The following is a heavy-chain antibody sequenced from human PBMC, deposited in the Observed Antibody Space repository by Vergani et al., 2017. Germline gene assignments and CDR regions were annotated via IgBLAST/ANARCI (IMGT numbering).Heavy chain of an antibody. CDR1: GFSFSSYS. CDR2: ISGSSSYV. V-gene: IGHV3-21*02. CDR3: ARGLCDCTHIRCSPPSY. D-gene: IGHD2-8*01. Sequence: EVQLVESGGGLVKPGGSLRLSCAASGFSFSSYSMNWVRQAPGKGLEWVACISGSSSYVFYRDSVEGRFTITRDNAKKSVYLQMNSLRAEDTAMYFCARGLCDCTHIRCSPPSYWGQGAQVTVSS. J-gene: IGHJ4*02.